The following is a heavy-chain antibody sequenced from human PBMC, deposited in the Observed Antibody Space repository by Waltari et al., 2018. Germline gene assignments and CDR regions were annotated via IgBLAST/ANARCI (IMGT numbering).Heavy chain of an antibody. CDR2: LYTSGST. CDR3: ARDPPQLADAFDI. D-gene: IGHD3-10*01. V-gene: IGHV4-61*02. J-gene: IGHJ3*02. Sequence: QVQLQESGPGLVKPSETLSLTCSVSGGSISSGSYYWTWIRQPAGKGLEWIGRLYTSGSTNYNPSLRSRRTIAVDTSNNQFSLKRSAVTAADTAVYYCARDPPQLADAFDIWGQGTMVTVSS. CDR1: GGSISSGSYY.